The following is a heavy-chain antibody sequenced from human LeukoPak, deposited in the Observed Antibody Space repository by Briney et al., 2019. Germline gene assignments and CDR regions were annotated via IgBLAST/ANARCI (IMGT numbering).Heavy chain of an antibody. D-gene: IGHD3-10*01. CDR1: GGSFSGYY. J-gene: IGHJ6*02. V-gene: IGHV4-34*01. Sequence: SETLSLTCAVYGGSFSGYYWSWIRQPPGKGLEWVGEINHSGSTNYNPSLKSRVTISVDTSKSQFSLKLSSVNAADPAVYYCAREGKYYYGLSGSNRARNYYYYGMDVWGQGTTVTVSS. CDR3: AREGKYYYGLSGSNRARNYYYYGMDV. CDR2: INHSGST.